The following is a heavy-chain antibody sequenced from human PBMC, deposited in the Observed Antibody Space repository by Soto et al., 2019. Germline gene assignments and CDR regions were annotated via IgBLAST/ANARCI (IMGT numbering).Heavy chain of an antibody. CDR3: ARDQVMFLYFAWSHWYFEL. CDR1: GGSITSGDHY. J-gene: IGHJ2*01. D-gene: IGHD3-9*01. CDR2: IYCTGDT. V-gene: IGHV4-30-4*01. Sequence: QVQLQESGPGLVKPSQTLSLTCAVSGGSITSGDHYWTWIRQPPGKGLEWIGCIYCTGDTYYNPSLQSRVTXSXDXXKNQFSLKLTSVTAADTAVYYCARDQVMFLYFAWSHWYFELWGRGTLVTVSS.